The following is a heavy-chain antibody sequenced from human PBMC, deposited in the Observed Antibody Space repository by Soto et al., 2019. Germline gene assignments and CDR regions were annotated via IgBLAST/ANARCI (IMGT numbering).Heavy chain of an antibody. Sequence: SETLSLTCPVSCGSISSGNYYWSWLRQPPGKGLEWIGFISYSGSTYYSTSLKSRVTISVDTSKSQFSLNLSFVTAADTAVYYCATMGTPATGLYFFDYWGQGSLVTVSS. J-gene: IGHJ4*02. CDR1: CGSISSGNYY. CDR2: ISYSGST. D-gene: IGHD2-15*01. V-gene: IGHV4-30-4*01. CDR3: ATMGTPATGLYFFDY.